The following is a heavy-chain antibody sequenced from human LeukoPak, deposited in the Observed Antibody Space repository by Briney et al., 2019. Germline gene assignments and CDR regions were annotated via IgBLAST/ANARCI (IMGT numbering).Heavy chain of an antibody. Sequence: PSETLSLTCTVSGGSISTYYWTWIRQPAGKGLEWIGRIYASGRTDYNPSLKSRVTISVDTSKNQFSLKLSSVTAADTAVYYCARDRDGIAVAGFDYRGQGTLVTVSS. J-gene: IGHJ4*02. D-gene: IGHD6-19*01. CDR1: GGSISTYY. V-gene: IGHV4-4*07. CDR2: IYASGRT. CDR3: ARDRDGIAVAGFDY.